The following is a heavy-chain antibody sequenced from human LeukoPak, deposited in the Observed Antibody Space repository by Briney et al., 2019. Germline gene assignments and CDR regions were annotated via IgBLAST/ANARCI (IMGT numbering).Heavy chain of an antibody. D-gene: IGHD3-22*01. Sequence: GGSLRLSCAASGFTFSSYAMSWVRQAPRKGLEWVPTISASGISTYYADSVKGRFTISRDNSKNTLYLQMNSLRAEDTAVYYCAKSSSGTDNPVGFDPWGQGTLVTVSS. V-gene: IGHV3-23*01. CDR2: ISASGIST. CDR3: AKSSSGTDNPVGFDP. CDR1: GFTFSSYA. J-gene: IGHJ5*02.